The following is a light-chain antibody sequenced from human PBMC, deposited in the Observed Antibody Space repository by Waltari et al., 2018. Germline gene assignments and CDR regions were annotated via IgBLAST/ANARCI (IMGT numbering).Light chain of an antibody. CDR1: SSDVGGFDY. CDR2: EVS. CDR3: SSFAGSSQML. Sequence: QSALTQPPSASGSPGQSVTIPCTGTSSDVGGFDYVSWYQQHPGKVPRLMIYEVSQVPAGCPDLFSGSKSGNTASLTVSGLQVEDEADYYCSSFAGSSQMLFGGGTKLTVL. J-gene: IGLJ2*01. V-gene: IGLV2-8*01.